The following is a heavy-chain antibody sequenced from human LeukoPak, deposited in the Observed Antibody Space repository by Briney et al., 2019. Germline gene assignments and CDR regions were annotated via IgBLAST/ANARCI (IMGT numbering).Heavy chain of an antibody. CDR1: GGYISSYH. Sequence: SETLSLTCTVSGGYISSYHWSWIRQPPGKGLEWIGYIYYGGRTNYNPSLKSRVTISVDTSKNQFSLKVSSVTAADTAVYYCARHSLRLTDSNFDYWGPGTLVTVSS. CDR3: ARHSLRLTDSNFDY. D-gene: IGHD5-12*01. J-gene: IGHJ4*02. V-gene: IGHV4-59*08. CDR2: IYYGGRT.